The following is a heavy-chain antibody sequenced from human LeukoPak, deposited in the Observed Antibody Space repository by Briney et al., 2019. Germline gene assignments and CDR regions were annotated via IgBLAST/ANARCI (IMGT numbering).Heavy chain of an antibody. D-gene: IGHD2-2*01. CDR3: ARRGITYSSSFFAF. CDR2: IFYSGNT. CDR1: GGSIGSSNYY. V-gene: IGHV4-39*01. J-gene: IGHJ4*02. Sequence: SETLSLTCTVSGGSIGSSNYYWGWIRQPPGKGLEWIGYIFYSGNTYYNPSLRSRVTISVDTSKNQFSLHLSSVTAADTATYYCARRGITYSSSFFAFWGQGTLVTVSS.